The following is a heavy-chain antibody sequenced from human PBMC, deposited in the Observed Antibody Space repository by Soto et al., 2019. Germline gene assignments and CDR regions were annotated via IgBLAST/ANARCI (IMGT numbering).Heavy chain of an antibody. D-gene: IGHD2-15*01. CDR1: GGTFSSYA. J-gene: IGHJ5*02. CDR2: IIPIFGTA. V-gene: IGHV1-69*13. CDR3: ARDPGLRYCSGGSCLIGWFDP. Sequence: SVKVSCKASGGTFSSYAISWVRQAPGQGLEWMGGIIPIFGTANYAQKFQGRVTITADESTSTAYMELSSLRSEDTAVYYCARDPGLRYCSGGSCLIGWFDPWGQGTLVTVSS.